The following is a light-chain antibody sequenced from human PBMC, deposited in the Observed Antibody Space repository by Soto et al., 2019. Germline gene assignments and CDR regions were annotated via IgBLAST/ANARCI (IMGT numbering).Light chain of an antibody. CDR1: QSVSSSY. Sequence: IVLTQSPCTVSLSLGERATLSCRASQSVSSSYLAWYQQKPGQAPRLLIYGASSRATGIPDRFSGSGSGTDFTLTISRLEAEDFAVYYCQQYGSSPEWTFGQGTKVDIK. J-gene: IGKJ1*01. V-gene: IGKV3-20*01. CDR3: QQYGSSPEWT. CDR2: GAS.